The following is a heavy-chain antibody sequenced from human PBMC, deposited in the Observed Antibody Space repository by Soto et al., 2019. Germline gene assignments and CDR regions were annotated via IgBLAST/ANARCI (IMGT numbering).Heavy chain of an antibody. CDR2: INPNSGGT. CDR3: ARTRGYSYAALYYFDY. Sequence: ASVKVSCKASGYTFTVYYRHWVRQAPGQGLEWMGWINPNSGGTNYAQKFQGWVTMTRDTSISTAYMELSRLRSDDTAVYYCARTRGYSYAALYYFDYWGQGTLVTVSS. J-gene: IGHJ4*02. V-gene: IGHV1-2*04. CDR1: GYTFTVYY. D-gene: IGHD5-18*01.